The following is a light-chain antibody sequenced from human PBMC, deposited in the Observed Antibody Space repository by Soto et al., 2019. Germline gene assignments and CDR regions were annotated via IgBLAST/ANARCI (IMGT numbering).Light chain of an antibody. V-gene: IGKV1-5*03. J-gene: IGKJ2*01. Sequence: DIQMTQSPPTLPASVGVRVTITCRASQSISNWLAWYQQKPGKAPKLLIYKASTLKDGVPSRFSGTGTGTEFTLTISGLQPEDFATNYCQQCDSHPYTFGQGTTLDIE. CDR2: KAS. CDR3: QQCDSHPYT. CDR1: QSISNW.